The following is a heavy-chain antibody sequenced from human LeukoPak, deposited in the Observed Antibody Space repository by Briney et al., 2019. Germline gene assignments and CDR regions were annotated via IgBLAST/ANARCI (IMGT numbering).Heavy chain of an antibody. CDR3: TRVKGYYDSSGYYKAHAFDI. V-gene: IGHV4-59*01. Sequence: SETLSLTCTVSGGSISSFYWSWIRQLPGKGLECIGYIYYTGSTNYNPSLKSRVTISVDTSKNQFSLKLSSVTAADTAVYYCTRVKGYYDSSGYYKAHAFDIWGQGTMVTASS. CDR2: IYYTGST. CDR1: GGSISSFY. J-gene: IGHJ3*02. D-gene: IGHD3-22*01.